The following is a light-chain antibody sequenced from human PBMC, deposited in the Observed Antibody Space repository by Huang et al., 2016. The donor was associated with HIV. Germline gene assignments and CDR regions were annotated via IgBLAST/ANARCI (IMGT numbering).Light chain of an antibody. V-gene: IGKV3-20*01. J-gene: IGKJ2*01. Sequence: EIALTQSPGTLSLSPGVGATLSCRASETVSSSYLAWYQRKPGQAPRLLIYGASSRAVGIPDRFSGGGSGTDFALTISRLEPEDFAVYYCQLYGSYTFGQGTKVEMK. CDR3: QLYGSYT. CDR2: GAS. CDR1: ETVSSSY.